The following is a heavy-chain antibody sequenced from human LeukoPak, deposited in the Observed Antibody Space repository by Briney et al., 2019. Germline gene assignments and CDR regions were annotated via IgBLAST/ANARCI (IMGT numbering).Heavy chain of an antibody. CDR3: ARDKEVLPTKYYFDY. D-gene: IGHD1-1*01. CDR2: ISYDGSNK. Sequence: PGGSLRLSCAASGFTFSSYGMHWVRQAPGKGLEWVAVISYDGSNKYYADSVKGRFTISRDNAKNSLYLQMSSLRAEDTAVYYCARDKEVLPTKYYFDYWGQGTLVTVSS. CDR1: GFTFSSYG. V-gene: IGHV3-30*03. J-gene: IGHJ4*02.